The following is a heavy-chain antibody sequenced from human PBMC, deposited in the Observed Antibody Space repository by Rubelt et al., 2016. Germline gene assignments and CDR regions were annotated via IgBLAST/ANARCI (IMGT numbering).Heavy chain of an antibody. V-gene: IGHV3-48*04. CDR3: VRGYVSNSFDQ. D-gene: IGHD2-2*01. CDR1: GFSLSGYS. J-gene: IGHJ4*02. Sequence: PGGSLRLSCAASGFSLSGYSMDWVRQVPGKGLEWISYISGDSGTIYYADSVRGRFTISRDNVRNSLYLQMTRLRAEDTAVYYCVRGYVSNSFDQWGQGTLVTASS. CDR2: ISGDSGTI.